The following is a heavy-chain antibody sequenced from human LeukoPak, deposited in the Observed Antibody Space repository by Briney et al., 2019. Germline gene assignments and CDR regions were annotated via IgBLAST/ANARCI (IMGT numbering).Heavy chain of an antibody. CDR1: GFTFSSYA. J-gene: IGHJ4*02. D-gene: IGHD2-2*01. Sequence: GGSLRLSCAASGFTFSSYAMSWVRQAPGKGLEWVSAISGSGGSTHYADSVKSRFTISRDNSKNTLYLQMNSLRAEDTAVYYCAKEGSHAVRGGFDYWGQGTLVTVSS. V-gene: IGHV3-23*01. CDR2: ISGSGGST. CDR3: AKEGSHAVRGGFDY.